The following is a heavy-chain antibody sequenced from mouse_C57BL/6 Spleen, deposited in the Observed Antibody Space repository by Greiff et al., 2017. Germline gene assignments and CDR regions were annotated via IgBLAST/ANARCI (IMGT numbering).Heavy chain of an antibody. D-gene: IGHD1-1*01. CDR2: ISSGGDYI. Sequence: EVKLVESGEGLVKPGGSLKLSCAASGFTFSSYAMSWVRQTPEKRLEWVAYISSGGDYIYYADTVKGRFTISRDNARNTLYLQMSSLKSEDTAMYYCTRDLYYYGSSYGYYFDYWGQGTTLTVSS. CDR3: TRDLYYYGSSYGYYFDY. J-gene: IGHJ2*01. V-gene: IGHV5-9-1*02. CDR1: GFTFSSYA.